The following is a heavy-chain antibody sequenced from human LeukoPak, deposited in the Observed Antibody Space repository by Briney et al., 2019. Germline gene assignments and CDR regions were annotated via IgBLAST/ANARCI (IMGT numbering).Heavy chain of an antibody. Sequence: PGGSLRLSCAASGFNFDTFSMNWVRQAPGKGLEWVSSISTSSSYIYYADSVTGRFTISRDNGKNSLYLQMNSLRAEDTAVYYCARDLFLDYDILTGPGHYYGMDVWGQGTTVTVSS. J-gene: IGHJ6*02. CDR2: ISTSSSYI. CDR3: ARDLFLDYDILTGPGHYYGMDV. V-gene: IGHV3-21*01. CDR1: GFNFDTFS. D-gene: IGHD3-9*01.